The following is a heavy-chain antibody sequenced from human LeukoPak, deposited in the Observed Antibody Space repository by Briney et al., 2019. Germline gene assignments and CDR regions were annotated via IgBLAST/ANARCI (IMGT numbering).Heavy chain of an antibody. CDR2: TSYDEINK. CDR1: GFTFSNSA. D-gene: IGHD1-1*01. J-gene: IGHJ4*02. CDR3: ARDYKWGQALDY. V-gene: IGHV3-30-3*01. Sequence: ERSLRLSCTASGFTFSNSAMHWVRQAPGKGLEWVAVTSYDEINKYYADSVKGRFTISRDNSRNTLYLQMNSLRAEDTAVYYCARDYKWGQALDYWGQGTLVTVSS.